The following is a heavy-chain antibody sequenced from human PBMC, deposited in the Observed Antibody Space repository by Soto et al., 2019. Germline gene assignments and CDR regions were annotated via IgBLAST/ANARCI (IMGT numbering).Heavy chain of an antibody. J-gene: IGHJ4*02. Sequence: SETLSLTCAVYGGSFSGYYWSLIRQPPGKGLEWIGEINHSGSTNYNPSLKSRVTISVDTSKNQSSLKLSSVTAADTAVYYCARRALITMVRGGHYYFDYWGQGTLVTVSS. V-gene: IGHV4-34*01. CDR3: ARRALITMVRGGHYYFDY. CDR1: GGSFSGYY. D-gene: IGHD3-10*01. CDR2: INHSGST.